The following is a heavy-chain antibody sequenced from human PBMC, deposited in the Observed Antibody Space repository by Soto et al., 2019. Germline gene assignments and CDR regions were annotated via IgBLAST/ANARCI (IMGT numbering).Heavy chain of an antibody. CDR1: GGSISSGDYY. V-gene: IGHV4-30-4*01. D-gene: IGHD3-10*01. J-gene: IGHJ3*02. CDR3: ARVKSHGSGRYYSAAFDT. CDR2: FYYSGST. Sequence: ASETLSLTCTASGGSISSGDYYWSWNRQPPGKGREGVGYFYYSGSTYDNPALKSRVTISVDTSKTLFSLKLSLGTAADTAVYHCARVKSHGSGRYYSAAFDTWGQGTMVTVSS.